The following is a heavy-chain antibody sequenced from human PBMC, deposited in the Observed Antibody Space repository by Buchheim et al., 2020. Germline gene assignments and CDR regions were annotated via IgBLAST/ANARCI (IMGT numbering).Heavy chain of an antibody. CDR1: GYTFTSYD. J-gene: IGHJ6*02. CDR2: MNPNSGNK. CDR3: ARGVDIVVVPAATYYYYGMDV. D-gene: IGHD2-2*03. V-gene: IGHV1-8*01. Sequence: QVQLVQSGAEVKKPGASVKVSCKASGYTFTSYDINWVRQATGQGLEWMGWMNPNSGNKGYAQKFQGRVTMTRNTSISTAYMELSSLRSEDTAVYYCARGVDIVVVPAATYYYYGMDVWGQGTT.